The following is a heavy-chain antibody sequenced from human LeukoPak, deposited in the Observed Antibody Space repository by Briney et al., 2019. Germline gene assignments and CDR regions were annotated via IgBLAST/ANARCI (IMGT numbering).Heavy chain of an antibody. CDR2: ISSGGST. Sequence: SETLSLTCTVSGDSISSGDYYWSWIRQPAGKGLEWIGRISSGGSTNYNPSLKSRVTISVDTSKNQFSLKLSSVTAADTAVYYCARTTEGGYTYDYFYYYYMDVWGKGTTVTISS. CDR1: GDSISSGDYY. J-gene: IGHJ6*03. D-gene: IGHD5-18*01. CDR3: ARTTEGGYTYDYFYYYYMDV. V-gene: IGHV4-61*02.